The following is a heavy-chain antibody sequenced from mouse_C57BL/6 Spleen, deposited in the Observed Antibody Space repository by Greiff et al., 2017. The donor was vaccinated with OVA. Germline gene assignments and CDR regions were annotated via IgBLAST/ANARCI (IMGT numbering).Heavy chain of an antibody. CDR2: IDPSDSYT. CDR1: GYTFTSYW. Sequence: VQLQQPGAELVRPGTSVKLSCKASGYTFTSYWMHWVKQRPGQGLEWIGVIDPSDSYTNYNQKFKGQATLTVDTSSSTAYMQQSSLPSADAAVEYWARIAYYSNEVAYWGQGTLVTVSA. D-gene: IGHD2-5*01. CDR3: ARIAYYSNEVAY. J-gene: IGHJ3*01. V-gene: IGHV1-59*01.